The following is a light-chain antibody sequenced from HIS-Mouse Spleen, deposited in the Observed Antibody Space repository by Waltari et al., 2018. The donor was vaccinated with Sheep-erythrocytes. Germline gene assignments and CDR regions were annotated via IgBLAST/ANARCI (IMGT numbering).Light chain of an antibody. J-gene: IGLJ3*02. CDR2: EGS. CDR1: SSDVGSYNL. V-gene: IGLV2-23*01. Sequence: QSALTQPASVSGSPGQSITISCTGTSSDVGSYNLVSWYQQHPGKAPKLMIHEGSKRPSGVSNRCSGSKSGNTASLTISGIQAEDEADYYCCSYAGSSTPWVFGGGTKLTVL. CDR3: CSYAGSSTPWV.